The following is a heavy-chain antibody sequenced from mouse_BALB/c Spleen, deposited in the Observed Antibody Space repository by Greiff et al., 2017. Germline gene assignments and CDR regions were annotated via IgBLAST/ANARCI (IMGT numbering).Heavy chain of an antibody. Sequence: VQLQQSGAELVRPGVSVKISCKGSGYTFTDYAMHWVKQSHAKSLEWIGVISTYYGDASYNQKFKGKATMTVDKSSSTAYMELARLTSEDSAIYYCARGATATSFDYWGQGTTLTVSS. J-gene: IGHJ2*01. CDR3: ARGATATSFDY. V-gene: IGHV1S137*01. CDR2: ISTYYGDA. CDR1: GYTFTDYA. D-gene: IGHD1-2*01.